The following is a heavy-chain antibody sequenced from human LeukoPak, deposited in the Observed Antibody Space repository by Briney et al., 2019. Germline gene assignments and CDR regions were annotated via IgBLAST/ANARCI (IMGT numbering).Heavy chain of an antibody. J-gene: IGHJ3*02. D-gene: IGHD5-18*01. V-gene: IGHV3-49*03. CDR1: GFTFSDYY. CDR3: TRDSSYGWTDAFDI. Sequence: GGSLRLSCAASGFTFSDYYMSWIRQAPGKGLEWVGFIRSKAYGGTTEYAASVKGRFTISRDDSKSIAYLQMNSLKTEDTAVYYCTRDSSYGWTDAFDIWGQGTVVTVSS. CDR2: IRSKAYGGTT.